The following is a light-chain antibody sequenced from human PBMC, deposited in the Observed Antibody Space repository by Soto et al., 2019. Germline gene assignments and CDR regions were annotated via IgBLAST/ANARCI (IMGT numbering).Light chain of an antibody. CDR3: QQDGSPTLT. CDR2: GAS. V-gene: IGKV3-15*01. J-gene: IGKJ5*01. Sequence: EIKVTQSPSTXSVPGKTRSPFTCSVSQSVRSKLAWYQQKPGKAXSXXXYGASTRQTGIPARFSGSGSGTEFTLTITCLQPEDFAVYYCQQDGSPTLTFCRGTTLET. CDR1: QSVRSK.